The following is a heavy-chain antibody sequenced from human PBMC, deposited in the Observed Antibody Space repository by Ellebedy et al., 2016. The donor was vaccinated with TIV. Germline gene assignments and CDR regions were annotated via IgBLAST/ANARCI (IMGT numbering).Heavy chain of an antibody. Sequence: ASVKVSCKASGYTFTTYDINWVRQATGQGLEWMGWMNPNSGNTDYAQKFQDRVIMTRNTSISTAYLELYSLTSEDTAVYYCARGGYSYPEDFDFWGQGTLVTISS. CDR1: GYTFTTYD. V-gene: IGHV1-8*01. CDR3: ARGGYSYPEDFDF. CDR2: MNPNSGNT. D-gene: IGHD5-18*01. J-gene: IGHJ4*02.